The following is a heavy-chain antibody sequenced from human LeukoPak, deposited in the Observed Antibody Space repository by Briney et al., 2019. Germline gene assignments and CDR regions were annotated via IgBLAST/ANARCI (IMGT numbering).Heavy chain of an antibody. Sequence: GESLKISCKGSGYSFTSYWIGWVRQMPGKGLEWMGIIYPVDSDTRYSPSFQGQVTISADKSISTAYLQWSSLKASDTAMYYCARIPPDDYGSGSPRDYFDYWGQGTLVTVSS. CDR1: GYSFTSYW. D-gene: IGHD3-10*01. V-gene: IGHV5-51*01. J-gene: IGHJ4*02. CDR2: IYPVDSDT. CDR3: ARIPPDDYGSGSPRDYFDY.